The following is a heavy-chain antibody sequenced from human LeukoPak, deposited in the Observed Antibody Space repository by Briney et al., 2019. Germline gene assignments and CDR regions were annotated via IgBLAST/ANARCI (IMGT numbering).Heavy chain of an antibody. CDR1: GFTFSNFW. D-gene: IGHD3-22*01. J-gene: IGHJ4*02. CDR2: IKHDGSEK. CDR3: ARYYDTSGYFDY. V-gene: IGHV3-7*01. Sequence: GGSLRLSCTASGFTFSNFWMSWVRQAPGKGLGWVANIKHDGSEKLYADAVKGRFTISRDNAKRSLFLQMNSLRAEDTAVFYCARYYDTSGYFDYWGQGTLVTVSS.